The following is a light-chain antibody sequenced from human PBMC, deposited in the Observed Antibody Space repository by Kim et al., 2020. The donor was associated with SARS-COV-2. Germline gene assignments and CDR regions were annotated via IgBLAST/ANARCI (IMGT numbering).Light chain of an antibody. V-gene: IGLV4-69*01. J-gene: IGLJ2*01. CDR2: LHNDGSH. CDR1: SDHSNYA. Sequence: ASVKLTCTLSSDHSNYAIAWHEHRPGKGPRYLMKLHNDGSHSKGDGVPDRFSGSSSGAERYLTISSLQAEDEAVYYCQTWGTGIVVFGGGTQLTVL. CDR3: QTWGTGIVV.